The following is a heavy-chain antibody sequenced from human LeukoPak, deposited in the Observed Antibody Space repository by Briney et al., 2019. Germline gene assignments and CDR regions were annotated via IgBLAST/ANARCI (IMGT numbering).Heavy chain of an antibody. CDR2: IYYSGGT. Sequence: SETLSLTCTVSGGSISSYYWSWIRQPPGKGLEWIGYIYYSGGTNYNPSLKSRVTISVDTSKNQFSLKLSSVTAADTAVYYCARLGSYWGAFDYWGQGTLVTVSS. D-gene: IGHD3-10*01. V-gene: IGHV4-59*01. CDR3: ARLGSYWGAFDY. J-gene: IGHJ4*02. CDR1: GGSISSYY.